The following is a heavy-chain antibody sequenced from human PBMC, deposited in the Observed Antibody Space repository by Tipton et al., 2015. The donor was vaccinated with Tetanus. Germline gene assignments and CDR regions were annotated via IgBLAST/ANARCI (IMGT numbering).Heavy chain of an antibody. CDR3: ASGSALDY. V-gene: IGHV3-21*06. Sequence: SLRLSCEGFGFTFSHYWMSWVRQAPGQGLEWVASVSSTSSYIYYADSLKGRFTISRDNAKNSLYLQMNNLRAEDTAVYFCASGSALDYWGQGTLVTVSS. CDR1: GFTFSHYW. J-gene: IGHJ4*02. CDR2: VSSTSSYI. D-gene: IGHD6-25*01.